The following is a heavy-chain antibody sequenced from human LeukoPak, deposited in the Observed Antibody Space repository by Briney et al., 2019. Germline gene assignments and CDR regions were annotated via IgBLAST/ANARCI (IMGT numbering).Heavy chain of an antibody. Sequence: PGGSLRLSCAASGFTFTNYWMNWVRQAPGKGLEWVSYISSSGSTIYYADSVKGRFTISRDNAKNSLYLQMNSLRAEDTAVYYCASQGLYYYDSSGYYYAGDYWGQGTLVTVSS. CDR2: ISSSGSTI. CDR1: GFTFTNYW. V-gene: IGHV3-48*04. J-gene: IGHJ4*02. CDR3: ASQGLYYYDSSGYYYAGDY. D-gene: IGHD3-22*01.